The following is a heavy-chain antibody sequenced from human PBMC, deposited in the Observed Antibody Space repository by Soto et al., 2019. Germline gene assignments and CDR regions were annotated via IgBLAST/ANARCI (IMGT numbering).Heavy chain of an antibody. CDR2: IYYSGAT. CDR1: GGSISSDY. CDR3: ARDWAVWGVISDYYYYGMDV. J-gene: IGHJ6*02. Sequence: PSETLSLTCTVSGGSISSDYWSWIRQPPGKGLEWIGYIYYSGATNYNPSLKSRVTISVDRSKNQFSLRLNSVTAADTAVYYCARDWAVWGVISDYYYYGMDVWGQGTTVTVS. D-gene: IGHD3-10*01. V-gene: IGHV4-59*01.